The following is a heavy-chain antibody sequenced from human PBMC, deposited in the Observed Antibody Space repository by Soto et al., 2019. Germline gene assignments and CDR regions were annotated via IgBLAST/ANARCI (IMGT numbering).Heavy chain of an antibody. CDR2: TSSSGSTI. J-gene: IGHJ6*02. Sequence: GGSLRLSCAASGFTFSDYYMSWIRQAPGKGLEWVSYTSSSGSTIYYADSVKGRFTISRDNAKNSLYLQMNSLRAEDTAVYYCARDGKDLGYYYYYYGMDVWGQGTTVTVSS. D-gene: IGHD1-26*01. CDR3: ARDGKDLGYYYYYYGMDV. V-gene: IGHV3-11*01. CDR1: GFTFSDYY.